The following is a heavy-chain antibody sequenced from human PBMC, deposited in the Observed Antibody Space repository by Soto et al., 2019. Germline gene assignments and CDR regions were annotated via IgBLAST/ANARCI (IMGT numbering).Heavy chain of an antibody. CDR2: ISGRGATP. V-gene: IGHV3-23*01. D-gene: IGHD2-15*01. J-gene: IGHJ4*02. CDR1: GFTFNNYA. Sequence: EVQLLESGGGLLQPGGSLRLSCSASGFTFNNYAMAWVRHAPGEGLEWVSGISGRGATPYYADSVKGRFTISRDKSKNTLFLQMNSLSAEDTAVYFCAKAGYCTGVSCYFYYVDSWGQGTLVTVSS. CDR3: AKAGYCTGVSCYFYYVDS.